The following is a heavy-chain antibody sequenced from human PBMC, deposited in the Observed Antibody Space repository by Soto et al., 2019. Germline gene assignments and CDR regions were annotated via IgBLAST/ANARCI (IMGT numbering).Heavy chain of an antibody. CDR3: SRFYIAAAGTDWYFYL. CDR2: IYYSGST. V-gene: IGHV4-39*01. Sequence: QLQLQESGPGLVKPSETLSLTCTVSGGSISSSSYYWGWIRQPPGKGLEWIGSIYYSGSTYYNPFLKSRVTISVDTSKNQFSLKLSSVTAADTAVYYCSRFYIAAAGTDWYFYLWVRGTLVTVSS. D-gene: IGHD6-13*01. CDR1: GGSISSSSYY. J-gene: IGHJ2*01.